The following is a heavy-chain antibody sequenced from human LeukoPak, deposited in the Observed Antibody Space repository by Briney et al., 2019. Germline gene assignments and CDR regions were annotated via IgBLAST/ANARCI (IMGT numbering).Heavy chain of an antibody. CDR3: ARTSIRMIGGRPLDAFDM. D-gene: IGHD3-3*01. CDR1: GGSIRSGNYY. CDR2: ISHSGST. V-gene: IGHV4-30-4*01. J-gene: IGHJ3*02. Sequence: PSETLSLTCTVSGGSIRSGNYYWSWIRQPPGEGLEWIVYISHSGSTYYSPSLRSRVTTSADTSKNLFSLRLGAVTAADTAVYYCARTSIRMIGGRPLDAFDMWGQGTMVIVSS.